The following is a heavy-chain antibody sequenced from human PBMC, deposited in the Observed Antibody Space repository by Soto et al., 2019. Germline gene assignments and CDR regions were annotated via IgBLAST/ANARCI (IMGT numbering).Heavy chain of an antibody. CDR2: IYSGGST. CDR3: ARGGNPNYY. V-gene: IGHV3-53*04. Sequence: EVQLEESGGGLVQPGGSLRLSCVVSGFTVSRNYMSWVRQAPGKGLEWVSVIYSGGSTYYADSVKGRFTISRHNSKNTLYLQMNSLRADDPAVYYCARGGNPNYYWGQGTLVTVSS. D-gene: IGHD4-4*01. CDR1: GFTVSRNY. J-gene: IGHJ4*02.